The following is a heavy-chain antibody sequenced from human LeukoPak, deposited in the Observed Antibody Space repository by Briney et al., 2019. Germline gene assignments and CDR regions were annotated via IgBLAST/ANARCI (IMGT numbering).Heavy chain of an antibody. J-gene: IGHJ6*02. D-gene: IGHD6-13*01. CDR2: KSSNGSNT. CDR3: AKAASSSWPSYYYGMDV. Sequence: PGGSLRLSCAASGFDLSAYWMHWVRQVPGKGLVWVSRKSSNGSNTNYADSVKGRFTISKDNSKNTVYLQMSSLRVDDTAVYYCAKAASSSWPSYYYGMDVWGQGTTVTVSS. CDR1: GFDLSAYW. V-gene: IGHV3-74*01.